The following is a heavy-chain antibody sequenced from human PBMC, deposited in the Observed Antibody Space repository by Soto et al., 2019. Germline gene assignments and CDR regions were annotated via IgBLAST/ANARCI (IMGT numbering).Heavy chain of an antibody. CDR3: AKGPTYYYDTSGPYYFDY. CDR2: ISGTGGTT. CDR1: GFTFSRYA. Sequence: EVQLLESGGGLVQPGGSLRLSCSASGFTFSRYAMSWVRQAPGKGLEWVSTISGTGGTTFYADSVKGRITISRDNSKNTLFMQMNNMRAEDTAVYDCAKGPTYYYDTSGPYYFDYWGQGTLFTVSS. J-gene: IGHJ4*02. D-gene: IGHD3-22*01. V-gene: IGHV3-23*01.